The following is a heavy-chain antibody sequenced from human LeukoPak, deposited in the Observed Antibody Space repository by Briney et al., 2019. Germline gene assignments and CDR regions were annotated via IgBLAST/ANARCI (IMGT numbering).Heavy chain of an antibody. J-gene: IGHJ5*02. V-gene: IGHV7-4-1*02. CDR2: VNTNTGNP. CDR1: GYTFTGYY. Sequence: AASVKVSCKASGYTFTGYYMHWVRQAPGQGLEWMGWVNTNTGNPTYAQGFTGRFVFSLDTSVSTAYLQISSLKAEDTAVYYCARDREVAWFDTWGQGTLVTVSS. CDR3: ARDREVAWFDT. D-gene: IGHD5-12*01.